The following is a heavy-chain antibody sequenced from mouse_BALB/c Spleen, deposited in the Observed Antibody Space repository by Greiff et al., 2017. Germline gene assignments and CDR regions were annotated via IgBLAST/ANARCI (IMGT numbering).Heavy chain of an antibody. Sequence: EVKVIESGGGLVQPKGSLKLSCAASGFTFNTYAMHWVCQAPGKGLEWVARIRSKSNNYATYYADSVKDRFTISRDDSQSMLYLQMNNLKTEDTAMYYCVRDDGYYAMDYWGQGTSVTVSS. J-gene: IGHJ4*01. CDR2: IRSKSNNYAT. CDR3: VRDDGYYAMDY. D-gene: IGHD2-3*01. CDR1: GFTFNTYA. V-gene: IGHV10-3*03.